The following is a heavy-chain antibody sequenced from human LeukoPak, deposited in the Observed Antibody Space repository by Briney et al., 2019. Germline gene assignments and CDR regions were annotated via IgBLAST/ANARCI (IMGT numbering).Heavy chain of an antibody. CDR3: AKDTGYSYGFDY. D-gene: IGHD5-18*01. CDR1: GFTFSSYG. Sequence: PGGSLRLSCAASGFTFSSYGMHWVRQAPGKGLEWVAFIRYDGSNKYYADSVKGRFTISRDNSKNTLYLQMNGLRAEDTAVYYCAKDTGYSYGFDYWGQGTLVTVSS. J-gene: IGHJ4*02. CDR2: IRYDGSNK. V-gene: IGHV3-30*02.